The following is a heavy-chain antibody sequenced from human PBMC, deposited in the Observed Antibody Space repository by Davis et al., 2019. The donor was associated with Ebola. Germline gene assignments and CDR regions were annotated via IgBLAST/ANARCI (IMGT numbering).Heavy chain of an antibody. V-gene: IGHV3-64*01. CDR1: GFTFSSYA. CDR2: ISSNGGST. CDR3: AMDYGMDV. Sequence: PGGSLRLSCAASGFTFSSYAMHWVRQAPGKGLEYVSAISSNGGSTYYANSVKGRFTISRDNSKNTLYLQMGSLRAEDMAVYYCAMDYGMDVWGQGTTVTVSS. J-gene: IGHJ6*02.